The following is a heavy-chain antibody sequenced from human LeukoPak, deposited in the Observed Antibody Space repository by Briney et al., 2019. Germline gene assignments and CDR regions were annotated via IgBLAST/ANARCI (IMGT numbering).Heavy chain of an antibody. V-gene: IGHV3-23*01. CDR2: IRGGGGNT. D-gene: IGHD5-12*01. CDR3: AKTQGYSAYGLDY. Sequence: GGSLRLSCAASVFIFSRYAMSWVPQAPGKGLERVSGIRGGGGNTYYADSVKGRFTISRHNSQHTLYLQMNSLRAEDAAVYYGAKTQGYSAYGLDYWGQGTLVTVSS. CDR1: VFIFSRYA. J-gene: IGHJ4*02.